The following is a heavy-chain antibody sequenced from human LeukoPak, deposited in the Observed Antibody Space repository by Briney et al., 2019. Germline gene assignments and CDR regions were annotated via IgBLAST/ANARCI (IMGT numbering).Heavy chain of an antibody. CDR2: INPSGGSA. Sequence: GASVKVSCKASGYTFTSYYMHWVRQAPGQGLEWMGIINPSGGSASYAQKFQGRVTMTRDMSTSTVYMELSSLRSEDTAVYYCARVAGTGGYFDYCGQGTLVTVSS. V-gene: IGHV1-46*01. D-gene: IGHD6-13*01. CDR1: GYTFTSYY. CDR3: ARVAGTGGYFDY. J-gene: IGHJ4*02.